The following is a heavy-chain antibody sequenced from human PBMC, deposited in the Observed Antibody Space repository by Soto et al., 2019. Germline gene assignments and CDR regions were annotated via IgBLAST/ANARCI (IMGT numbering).Heavy chain of an antibody. V-gene: IGHV3-33*01. Sequence: GGSLRLSCAASGFTFSSYGMHWVRQAPGKGLEWVAVIWYDGSNKYYADSVKGRFTISRDNSKNTLYLQMNSLRAEDTAVYYCARDVGSIAARLYYYYYGMDVWGQGTTVTVSS. CDR2: IWYDGSNK. J-gene: IGHJ6*02. CDR1: GFTFSSYG. D-gene: IGHD6-6*01. CDR3: ARDVGSIAARLYYYYYGMDV.